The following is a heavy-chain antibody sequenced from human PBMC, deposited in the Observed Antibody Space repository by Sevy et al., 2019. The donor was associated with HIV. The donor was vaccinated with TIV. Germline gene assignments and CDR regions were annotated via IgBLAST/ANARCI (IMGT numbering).Heavy chain of an antibody. CDR1: GFALSNYYA. D-gene: IGHD4-17*01. Sequence: GGYLRLSCAASGFALSNYYAMHWVRQAPGKGLEWVALISYDGSDKYYADSVKGRFTISRDNFKNTLYLQMNSLTTEDTAVYYCARPRANYVDDYFFYAMDVWGHGTTVTVSS. V-gene: IGHV3-30-3*01. CDR3: ARPRANYVDDYFFYAMDV. J-gene: IGHJ6*02. CDR2: ISYDGSDK.